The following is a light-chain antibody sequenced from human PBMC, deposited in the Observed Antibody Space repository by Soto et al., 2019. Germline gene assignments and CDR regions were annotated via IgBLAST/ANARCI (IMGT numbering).Light chain of an antibody. Sequence: DIVMTQSPLSLPVTPGEPASISCRSSQSLLHSNGYNYLSWYIQKPGRSPQLLIYLGPHRASGVPDRFSGSASGTYFTLKISRGEAEDVGVYYCIQTLQTPWTFGQGTKVEIK. V-gene: IGKV2-28*01. CDR1: QSLLHSNGYNY. J-gene: IGKJ1*01. CDR2: LGP. CDR3: IQTLQTPWT.